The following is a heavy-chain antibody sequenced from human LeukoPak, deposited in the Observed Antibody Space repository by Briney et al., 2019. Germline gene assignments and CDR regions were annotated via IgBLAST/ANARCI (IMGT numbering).Heavy chain of an antibody. CDR2: IYYSGSN. Sequence: SETLSLTCTVSGGSISSSSYYWGWIRQPPGKGLEWIGSIYYSGSNYYNPSFKSRVTISVDTSKNQFSLNLSSVTAADTAVYYCARLYYDSSGYYQICYFDYWGQGTLVTVSS. D-gene: IGHD3-22*01. CDR3: ARLYYDSSGYYQICYFDY. CDR1: GGSISSSSYY. V-gene: IGHV4-39*01. J-gene: IGHJ4*02.